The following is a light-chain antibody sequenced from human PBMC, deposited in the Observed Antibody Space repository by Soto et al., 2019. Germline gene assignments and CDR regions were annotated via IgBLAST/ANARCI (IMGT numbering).Light chain of an antibody. V-gene: IGLV2-14*01. CDR1: SSDVGGYNY. J-gene: IGLJ3*02. CDR2: EVT. Sequence: QSALTQPASVSGSPGQSITISCTGTSSDVGGYNYVSWYQQHPGKAPKLIIYEVTHRPSGVSSRFYGSRSGNTASLTISGLQAEDEADYYCKSRTTRNTLVLGGGTKVTVL. CDR3: KSRTTRNTLV.